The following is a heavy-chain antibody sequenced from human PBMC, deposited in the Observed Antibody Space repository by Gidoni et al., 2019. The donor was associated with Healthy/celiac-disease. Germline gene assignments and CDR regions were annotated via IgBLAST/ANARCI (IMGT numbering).Heavy chain of an antibody. CDR3: ARGRPARSYSSSWPSKVHFDY. D-gene: IGHD6-13*01. CDR1: VGSFSGYY. Sequence: QVQLQQWGAGLLKPSETLSLTCAVNVGSFSGYYWSWNRQPPGKGLEWIGEINHSGSTNYNPSLKSRVTISVDTSKNQFSLKLSSVTAADTAVYYCARGRPARSYSSSWPSKVHFDYWGQGTLVTVSS. CDR2: INHSGST. V-gene: IGHV4-34*01. J-gene: IGHJ4*02.